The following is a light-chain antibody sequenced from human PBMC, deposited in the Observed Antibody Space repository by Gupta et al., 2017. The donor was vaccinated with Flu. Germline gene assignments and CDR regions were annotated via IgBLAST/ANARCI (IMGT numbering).Light chain of an antibody. J-gene: IGKJ2*01. CDR2: RAS. V-gene: IGKV1-33*01. CDR1: YEIREN. CDR3: QHDGNLPLVT. Sequence: SFLPASIGDRGTITSQASYEIRENLNWYQQKQRKPPKRLMTRASNCERGVTSRFSGRGSGTHVSFTISSRQQEDIASYYCQHDGNLPLVTFGQGTKLEIK.